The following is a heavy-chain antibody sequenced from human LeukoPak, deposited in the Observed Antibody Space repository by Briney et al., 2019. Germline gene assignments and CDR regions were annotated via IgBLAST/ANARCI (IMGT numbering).Heavy chain of an antibody. Sequence: GGSLRLSCAASGFTFSSYSMNWVRQAPGKGLEWVSSISSSSSYIYYADSVKGRFTISRDNAKNSLYLQMNGLRAEDTAVYYCARDSIDFKPGWFDPWGQGTLVTVSS. CDR1: GFTFSSYS. J-gene: IGHJ5*02. V-gene: IGHV3-21*04. D-gene: IGHD1-14*01. CDR3: ARDSIDFKPGWFDP. CDR2: ISSSSSYI.